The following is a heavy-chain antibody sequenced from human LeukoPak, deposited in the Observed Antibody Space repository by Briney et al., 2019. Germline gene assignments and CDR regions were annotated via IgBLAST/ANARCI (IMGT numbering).Heavy chain of an antibody. CDR2: IDYSGGST. Sequence: PGGSLRLSCTASGFTLSSYEMSWIRQAPGKGLEWVSSIDYSGGSTHYADSVMGRFTISRDNSRTTLYLLMNSLRAEDTAVYYCAKDAAANVDYPYYFDYWGQGALVTVSS. V-gene: IGHV3-23*01. J-gene: IGHJ4*02. CDR1: GFTLSSYE. CDR3: AKDAAANVDYPYYFDY. D-gene: IGHD4-11*01.